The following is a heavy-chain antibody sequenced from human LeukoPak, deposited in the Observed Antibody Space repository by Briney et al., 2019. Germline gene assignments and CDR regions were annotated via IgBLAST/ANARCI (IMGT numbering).Heavy chain of an antibody. Sequence: PSETLSLTCAVSGYSISSGNWWAWIRQPPGKGLEWIGYIYYSGSTYYNPSLKSRVAMSVDTSKNQFSLKLSSVTAVGTAVYYCARMTGVGATRAFDYWGQGTLVTVSS. D-gene: IGHD1-26*01. CDR3: ARMTGVGATRAFDY. CDR1: GYSISSGNW. J-gene: IGHJ4*02. V-gene: IGHV4-28*01. CDR2: IYYSGST.